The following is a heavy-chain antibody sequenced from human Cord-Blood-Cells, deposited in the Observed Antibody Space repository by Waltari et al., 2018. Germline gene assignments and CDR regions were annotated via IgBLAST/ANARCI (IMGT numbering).Heavy chain of an antibody. J-gene: IGHJ4*02. CDR1: GDSVPSNSAA. Sequence: QVQLQQSGPGLVKPSQTLSLTCAIPGDSVPSNSAAWNWIRPSPSSGLEGLGRTYYRYKWYNDYAVSVKSRITINPATSKNQFSLQLNAVTPEDTAVYYCARGAYSSSWFDYWGQGTLVTVSS. V-gene: IGHV6-1*01. CDR3: ARGAYSSSWFDY. D-gene: IGHD6-13*01. CDR2: TYYRYKWYN.